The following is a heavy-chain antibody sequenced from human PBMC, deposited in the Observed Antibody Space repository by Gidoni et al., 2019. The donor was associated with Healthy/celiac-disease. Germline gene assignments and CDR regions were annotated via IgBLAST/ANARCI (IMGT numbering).Heavy chain of an antibody. V-gene: IGHV3-33*01. Sequence: QVQLVESGGGVVQPGRSLRLSCAASVFTFSSYGMPWVRQAPGKGLEWVAVIWYDGSNKYYADSVKGRFTISRDNSKNTLYLQMNSLRAEDTAVYYCARGGWELPFDYWGQGTLVTVSS. D-gene: IGHD1-26*01. J-gene: IGHJ4*02. CDR1: VFTFSSYG. CDR3: ARGGWELPFDY. CDR2: IWYDGSNK.